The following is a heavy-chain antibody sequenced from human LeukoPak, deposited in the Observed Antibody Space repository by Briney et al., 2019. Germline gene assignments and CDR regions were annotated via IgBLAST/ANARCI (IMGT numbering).Heavy chain of an antibody. Sequence: GGSLRLSCAASPGFTFSTYGMNWVRQAPGKGLEWVSFVGSDDNDKCYADSLKGRFTISRDNSKNTLYLQMNSLRADDTAVYFGVRDDDRPDNGLDYWGQGTLVTVSS. CDR2: VGSDDNDK. D-gene: IGHD3-22*01. CDR3: VRDDDRPDNGLDY. CDR1: GFTFSTYG. V-gene: IGHV3-21*01. J-gene: IGHJ4*02.